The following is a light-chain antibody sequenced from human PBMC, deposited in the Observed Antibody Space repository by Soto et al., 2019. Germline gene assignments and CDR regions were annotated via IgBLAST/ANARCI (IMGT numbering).Light chain of an antibody. V-gene: IGKV1-5*01. Sequence: DIQMTQSPSSLSASIGDRVTITCRASQSISIWLAWYQQKPGRAPQLLIYDASSLESGVPSRFSGSGSGTEFTLTISSLQPDDFATYYCQQYNSFSMFTFGQGTKLEIK. CDR2: DAS. CDR3: QQYNSFSMFT. J-gene: IGKJ2*01. CDR1: QSISIW.